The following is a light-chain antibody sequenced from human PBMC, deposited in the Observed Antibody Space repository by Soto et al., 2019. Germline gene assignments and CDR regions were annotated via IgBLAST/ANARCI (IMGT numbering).Light chain of an antibody. CDR3: QQRSNWPPKYT. CDR2: NAS. CDR1: QSVSTF. J-gene: IGKJ2*01. Sequence: EKALTQSPVTLSLSPGERATLSCRASQSVSTFLAWFQQKPGQPPRLLIYNASNRTTGIPARFSGSGSGTDFTLSISSLEPEDFAVYYCQQRSNWPPKYTFGQGTKVDIK. V-gene: IGKV3-11*01.